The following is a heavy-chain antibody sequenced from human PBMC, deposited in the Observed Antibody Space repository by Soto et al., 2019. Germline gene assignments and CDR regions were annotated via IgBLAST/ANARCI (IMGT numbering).Heavy chain of an antibody. V-gene: IGHV3-30*18. J-gene: IGHJ4*02. Sequence: PGGSLRLSCTASGFALNNYGMHWVRQAPGKGLEWVAVISYDGSNQHYADSVKGRFTISRDNSMGALFLQMNSLRPEDTAVYFCAKILDSSSSRYDGLFMAFDYWGQGTPVTVSS. CDR3: AKILDSSSSRYDGLFMAFDY. CDR1: GFALNNYG. CDR2: ISYDGSNQ. D-gene: IGHD6-13*01.